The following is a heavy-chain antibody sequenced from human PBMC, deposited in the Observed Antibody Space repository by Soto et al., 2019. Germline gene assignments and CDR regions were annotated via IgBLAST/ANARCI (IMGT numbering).Heavy chain of an antibody. J-gene: IGHJ6*02. CDR3: AKSGYSYGSRNYYYGMDV. Sequence: GSLRLSCAASGFTFSSYGMHWVRQAPGKGLEWVAVISYDGSNKYYADSVKGRFTISRDNSKNTLYLQMNSLRAEDTAVYYCAKSGYSYGSRNYYYGMDVWGQGTTVTVSS. V-gene: IGHV3-30*18. CDR2: ISYDGSNK. D-gene: IGHD5-18*01. CDR1: GFTFSSYG.